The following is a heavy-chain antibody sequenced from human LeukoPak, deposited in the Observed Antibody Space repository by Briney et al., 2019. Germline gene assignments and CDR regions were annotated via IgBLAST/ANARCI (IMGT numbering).Heavy chain of an antibody. CDR2: IRGDGSVK. V-gene: IGHV3-7*01. D-gene: IGHD3-22*01. Sequence: GESLRLSCVASGFTFSKYWMTWVRQAPGKGLEWVANIRGDGSVKYLLDSVKGRFTISRDNVKNSLSLEMNNLRAEDTAVYYCSRDANYYDSSRHYFDAFDIWGQGTTVTVSS. CDR3: SRDANYYDSSRHYFDAFDI. CDR1: GFTFSKYW. J-gene: IGHJ3*02.